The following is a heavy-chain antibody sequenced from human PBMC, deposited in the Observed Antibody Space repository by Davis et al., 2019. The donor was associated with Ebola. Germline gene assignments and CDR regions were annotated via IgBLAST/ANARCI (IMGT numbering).Heavy chain of an antibody. V-gene: IGHV3-9*01. CDR2: ITWNSGSV. Sequence: SLKISCAASGFTFSSYSMNWVRQAPGKGLEWVSGITWNSGSVGYADSVKGRFTISRDNAKNSLYLQMNSLRPEDTALYYCAKGSDGGFDYWGQGTLVTVSS. J-gene: IGHJ4*02. D-gene: IGHD3-10*01. CDR3: AKGSDGGFDY. CDR1: GFTFSSYS.